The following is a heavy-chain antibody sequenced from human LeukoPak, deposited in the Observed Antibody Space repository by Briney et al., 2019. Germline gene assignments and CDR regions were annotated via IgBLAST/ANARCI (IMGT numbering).Heavy chain of an antibody. V-gene: IGHV4-4*09. D-gene: IGHD2-2*01. CDR3: ARHNPPPTGFCSGTSCFMSGSQYFYMDV. CDR2: IYSTGTT. CDR1: GGSISGYF. J-gene: IGHJ6*03. Sequence: SETLSLTCTVSGGSISGYFWSSIRQPPGKGPEWIGYIYSTGTTNYSPSLSSRVTISVDTSKNQLSLNLRFVTATDTAVYHCARHNPPPTGFCSGTSCFMSGSQYFYMDVWGKGTSVTVS.